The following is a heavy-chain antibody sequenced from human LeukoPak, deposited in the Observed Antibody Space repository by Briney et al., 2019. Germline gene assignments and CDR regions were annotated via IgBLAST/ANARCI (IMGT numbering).Heavy chain of an antibody. CDR3: ARDLRLLAAALGDY. D-gene: IGHD6-13*01. CDR1: GYTFTGYY. CDR2: ISAYNGNT. J-gene: IGHJ4*02. V-gene: IGHV1-18*04. Sequence: ASVKVSCKASGYTFTGYYMHWVRQAPGQGLEWMGWISAYNGNTNYAQKLQGRVTMTTDTSTSTAYMELRSLRSDDTAVYYCARDLRLLAAALGDYWGQGTLVTVSS.